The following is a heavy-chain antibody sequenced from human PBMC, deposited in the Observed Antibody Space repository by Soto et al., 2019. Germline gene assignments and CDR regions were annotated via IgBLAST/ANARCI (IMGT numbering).Heavy chain of an antibody. D-gene: IGHD3-3*01. J-gene: IGHJ6*03. CDR2: IVVGSGNT. V-gene: IGHV1-58*02. CDR3: AAASHPYYDFWSGYYKTDYYYYMDV. CDR1: GFTFTSSA. Sequence: GASVKVSCKASGFTFTSSAMQWVRQARGQRLEWIGWIVVGSGNTNYAQKFQERVTITRDMSTSTAYMELSSLRSEDTAVYYCAAASHPYYDFWSGYYKTDYYYYMDVWGKGTTVTVSS.